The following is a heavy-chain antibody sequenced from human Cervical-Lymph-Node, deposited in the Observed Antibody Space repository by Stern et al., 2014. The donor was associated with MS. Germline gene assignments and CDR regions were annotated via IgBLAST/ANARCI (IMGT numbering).Heavy chain of an antibody. J-gene: IGHJ4*02. CDR3: AKGGSGSYLD. D-gene: IGHD1-26*01. CDR2: ISYDGRDK. Sequence: VHLVESGGGVVQPGRSLRLSCAASGFVFRRYALHWVRQAPGQGLEWVARISYDGRDKYYTDSVKGRFTVSRDNSNNTVDLEMNSLRLEDTAVYYCAKGGSGSYLDWGQGSLVTVSS. CDR1: GFVFRRYA. V-gene: IGHV3-30*04.